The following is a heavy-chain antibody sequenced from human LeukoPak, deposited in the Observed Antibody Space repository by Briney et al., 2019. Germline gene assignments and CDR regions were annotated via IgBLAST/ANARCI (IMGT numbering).Heavy chain of an antibody. CDR3: ARVDSAEKRDFDY. Sequence: GGSLRLSCAASGFTVSSNYMSWVRQAPGKGLEWVANIKEGGSEKYYVDSVKGRFTISRDNAKNSAFLQMNSLRAEDTAVYYCARVDSAEKRDFDYWGQGTLVTVSS. CDR2: IKEGGSEK. V-gene: IGHV3-7*01. J-gene: IGHJ4*02. D-gene: IGHD3-22*01. CDR1: GFTVSSNY.